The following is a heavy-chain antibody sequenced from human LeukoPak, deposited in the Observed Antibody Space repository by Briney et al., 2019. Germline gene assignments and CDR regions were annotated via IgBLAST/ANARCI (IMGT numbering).Heavy chain of an antibody. Sequence: ASVKVSCKASGYTFTSYDINWVRQATGQGLEWMGWMNPNSGNTGYAQKFQGRVTMTRNTSISTAYMELSSLRSEDTAVYYCARAYDSSGYYDSWFDPWGQGTLVTVSS. CDR1: GYTFTSYD. V-gene: IGHV1-8*01. D-gene: IGHD3-22*01. CDR2: MNPNSGNT. J-gene: IGHJ5*02. CDR3: ARAYDSSGYYDSWFDP.